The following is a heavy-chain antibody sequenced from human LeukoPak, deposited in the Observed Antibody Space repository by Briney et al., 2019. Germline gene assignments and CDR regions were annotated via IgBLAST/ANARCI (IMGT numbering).Heavy chain of an antibody. D-gene: IGHD1-26*01. CDR1: GYTFTSYA. Sequence: ASVKVSCKASGYTFTSYAMHWVRQAPGQRLEWMGWINAGNGNTKYSQKFQGRVTMTTDTSASTAYMELRSLRSDDTAVYYCARDRLGAIPHYYGMDVWGQGTTVTVSS. CDR2: INAGNGNT. CDR3: ARDRLGAIPHYYGMDV. V-gene: IGHV1-3*01. J-gene: IGHJ6*02.